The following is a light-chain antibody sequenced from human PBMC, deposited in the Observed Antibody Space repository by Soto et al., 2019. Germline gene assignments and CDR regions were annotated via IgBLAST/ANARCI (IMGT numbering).Light chain of an antibody. J-gene: IGKJ4*01. Sequence: EIVLTQSPGTLSLSPGERSTLSCRASQSVTSSYLAWYQQKPGQAPRLLIYSASSRATGIPDRFSGSGSGTDFTLTISRLEPEDFAVYYCQQYGSSPLTCGGGTKVDIK. CDR3: QQYGSSPLT. V-gene: IGKV3-20*01. CDR1: QSVTSSY. CDR2: SAS.